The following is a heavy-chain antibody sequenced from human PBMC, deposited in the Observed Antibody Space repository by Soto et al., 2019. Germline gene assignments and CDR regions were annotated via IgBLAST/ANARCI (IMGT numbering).Heavy chain of an antibody. Sequence: LRLSWAASGFTFSSYEMNWVRQVPGKGLELVSYISSSGNTIHYADSVKGRFTIYRDNAKSSLYLQMNSLRPEDTAVYYCARLSGTYGRRHYFDYWGQGALVTVSS. V-gene: IGHV3-48*03. J-gene: IGHJ4*02. CDR3: ARLSGTYGRRHYFDY. CDR2: ISSSGNTI. D-gene: IGHD3-16*01. CDR1: GFTFSSYE.